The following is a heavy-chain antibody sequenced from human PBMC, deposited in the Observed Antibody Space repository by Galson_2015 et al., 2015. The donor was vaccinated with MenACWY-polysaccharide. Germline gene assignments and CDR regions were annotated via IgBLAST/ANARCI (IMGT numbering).Heavy chain of an antibody. D-gene: IGHD3-22*01. V-gene: IGHV3-21*01. Sequence: SLRLSCAASGFTFSSYSMNWVRQAPGKGLEWVSSISSSSYIYYADSVKGRFTISRDNAKNSLYLQMNSLRAEDTAVYYCARCSYYYDSSGGGPNDYWGQGTLVTVSS. CDR2: ISSSSYI. J-gene: IGHJ4*02. CDR3: ARCSYYYDSSGGGPNDY. CDR1: GFTFSSYS.